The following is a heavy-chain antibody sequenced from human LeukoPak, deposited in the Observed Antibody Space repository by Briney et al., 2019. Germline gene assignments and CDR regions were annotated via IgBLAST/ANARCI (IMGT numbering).Heavy chain of an antibody. Sequence: GGSLRLSCAASGFTFSSYEMNWVRQAPGKGLEWVSYISSSGSTIYYADSVKGRFTISRDNAKNSLYLQMNSLRAEDTAVYYCARDLSVVVAATDFDYWGQGTLVTVSS. J-gene: IGHJ4*02. CDR1: GFTFSSYE. CDR3: ARDLSVVVAATDFDY. V-gene: IGHV3-48*03. D-gene: IGHD2-15*01. CDR2: ISSSGSTI.